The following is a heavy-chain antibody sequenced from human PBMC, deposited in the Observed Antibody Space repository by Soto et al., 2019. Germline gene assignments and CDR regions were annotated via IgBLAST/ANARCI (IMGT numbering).Heavy chain of an antibody. V-gene: IGHV1-2*02. CDR3: ASAAVTGTAGLDF. CDR2: INPNSGGT. Sequence: ASVKVSCKASGYTFSGFYMHWVRQAPGQGLEWVGWINPNSGGTKSAEKFQGRVTMTRDTSISTAYMELSRLTSDDTAVYYCASAAVTGTAGLDFWGQGTQVTVSS. D-gene: IGHD6-19*01. J-gene: IGHJ4*02. CDR1: GYTFSGFY.